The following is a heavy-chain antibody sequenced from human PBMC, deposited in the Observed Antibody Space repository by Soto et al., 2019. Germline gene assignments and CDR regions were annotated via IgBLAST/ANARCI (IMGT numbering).Heavy chain of an antibody. CDR2: IKQDGSEK. CDR1: GFTFSSYW. J-gene: IGHJ4*02. CDR3: ARGYFDWLSPSYYFDP. V-gene: IGHV3-7*01. Sequence: PGGSLRLSCAASGFTFSSYWMSWVRQAPGKGLEWVANIKQDGSEKYYVDSVKGRFTISRDNAKNSLYLQMNSLRAEDTAVYYCARGYFDWLSPSYYFDPWGQGTLVTVSS. D-gene: IGHD3-9*01.